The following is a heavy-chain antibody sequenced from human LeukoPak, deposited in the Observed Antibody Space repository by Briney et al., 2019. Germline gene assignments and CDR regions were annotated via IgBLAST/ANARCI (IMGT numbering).Heavy chain of an antibody. D-gene: IGHD6-19*01. V-gene: IGHV4-31*03. J-gene: IGHJ4*02. CDR2: IYYSGST. Sequence: SQTLSLTCTVSGGSISSGGYYWSWIRQHPGKGLEWIGYIYYSGSTYYNPSLKSRVTISVDTSKNQFSLKLSSVTAADTAVYYCARDPSSVVAGWAFDYWGQGTLVTVSS. CDR3: ARDPSSVVAGWAFDY. CDR1: GGSISSGGYY.